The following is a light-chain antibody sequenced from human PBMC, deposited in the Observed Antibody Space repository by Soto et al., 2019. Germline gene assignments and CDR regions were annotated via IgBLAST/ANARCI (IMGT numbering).Light chain of an antibody. CDR1: QSLLHSDGYNY. CDR2: LGS. Sequence: DVVMTQSPLSLPVTPGEPASISCRSSQSLLHSDGYNYLDWFLQRPGQSPQVLIYLGSNRAPGVPDRFSGSRSGTDFTRKISRVEAEDVGIYYCMQALQAPLTFGGGTKVEIK. CDR3: MQALQAPLT. J-gene: IGKJ4*01. V-gene: IGKV2-28*01.